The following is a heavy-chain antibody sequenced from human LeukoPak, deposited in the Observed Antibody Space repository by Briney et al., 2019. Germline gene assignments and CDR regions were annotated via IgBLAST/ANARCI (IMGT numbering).Heavy chain of an antibody. Sequence: GGSLRLSCAASGFTFSSYWMSWVRQAPGKGLEWVANIKQDGSEKYYVDSVKGRFTISRDNAKNSLYLQMSSLRAEDTAVYYCARDVDYGDYTGDAFDIWGQGTMVTVSS. D-gene: IGHD4-17*01. CDR2: IKQDGSEK. CDR1: GFTFSSYW. V-gene: IGHV3-7*01. CDR3: ARDVDYGDYTGDAFDI. J-gene: IGHJ3*02.